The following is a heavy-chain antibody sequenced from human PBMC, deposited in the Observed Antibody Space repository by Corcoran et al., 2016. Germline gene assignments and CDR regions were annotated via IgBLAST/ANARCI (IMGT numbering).Heavy chain of an antibody. CDR2: INAGNGNT. J-gene: IGHJ4*02. CDR3: AREGGAGYGLDY. CDR1: GYTFTSYA. D-gene: IGHD5-18*01. V-gene: IGHV1-3*01. Sequence: QVQLVQSGAEVKKPGASVKVSCKASGYTFTSYAMHWVRQAPGQRLEWMGWINAGNGNTKYSQKFQGRVTITRDTSASTAYMELSSLRSEDTAVYYCAREGGAGYGLDYWGQGTLVTVSS.